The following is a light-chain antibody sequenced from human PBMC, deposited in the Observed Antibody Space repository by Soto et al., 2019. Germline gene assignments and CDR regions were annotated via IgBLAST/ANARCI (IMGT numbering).Light chain of an antibody. CDR1: QSINGKY. CDR2: GTS. J-gene: IGKJ2*01. V-gene: IGKV3-20*01. Sequence: EIVLTQSPVTLSLSPGDRATLSCRASQSINGKYLHWYQQKPGQAPRLLIFGTSSRATGIPDRFIGGGSGTDFTLTISSLQSEDFAVYYCQQYDNGYTFGQGTKLEIK. CDR3: QQYDNGYT.